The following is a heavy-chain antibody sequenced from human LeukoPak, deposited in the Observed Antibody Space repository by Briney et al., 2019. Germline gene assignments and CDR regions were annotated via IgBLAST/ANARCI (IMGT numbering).Heavy chain of an antibody. CDR2: ISGDGSTT. D-gene: IGHD5-18*01. J-gene: IGHJ4*02. CDR3: AGGSYGLTFDY. V-gene: IGHV3-74*01. Sequence: PGGSLRLSCAASGFTFSNYWMHWVRQAPGSGLEWVSRISGDGSTTSYADSVKGRFTISRDNSKNTVYLQMNSLRAEDTAIYYCAGGSYGLTFDYWGQGTLVTVSS. CDR1: GFTFSNYW.